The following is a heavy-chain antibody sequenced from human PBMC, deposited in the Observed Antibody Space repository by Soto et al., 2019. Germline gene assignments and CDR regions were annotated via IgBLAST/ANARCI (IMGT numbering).Heavy chain of an antibody. D-gene: IGHD3-10*01. CDR1: GGSFSGYD. V-gene: IGHV4-34*01. Sequence: SETLSLTCAVYGGSFSGYDWSWIRQPPGKGLEWIGEINHSGSTNYNPSLKSRVTISVDTSKNQFSLKLSSVTAADTAVYYCARGGRLLWFGKGYYYYGMDVWGQGTTVTVSS. CDR3: ARGGRLLWFGKGYYYYGMDV. CDR2: INHSGST. J-gene: IGHJ6*02.